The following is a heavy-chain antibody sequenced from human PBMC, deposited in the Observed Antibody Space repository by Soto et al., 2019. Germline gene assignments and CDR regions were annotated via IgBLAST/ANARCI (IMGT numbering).Heavy chain of an antibody. Sequence: EVQLVESGGGLVQPGGSLRLSCAASGFTFSSYDMHWVRQATGKGLEWVSAIGTAGDTYYPGSVKGRFTISRENANSSFCLQMDSLRAGDTAVYYCARGQGTIITFGGVIVMGDAFAIWGQGTMVTVSS. D-gene: IGHD3-16*02. V-gene: IGHV3-13*01. J-gene: IGHJ3*02. CDR3: ARGQGTIITFGGVIVMGDAFAI. CDR2: IGTAGDT. CDR1: GFTFSSYD.